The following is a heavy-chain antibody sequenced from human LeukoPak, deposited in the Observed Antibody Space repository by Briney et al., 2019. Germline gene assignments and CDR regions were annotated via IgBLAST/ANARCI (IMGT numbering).Heavy chain of an antibody. J-gene: IGHJ4*02. CDR3: AKGPYYYDSSGFYYFDY. V-gene: IGHV3-73*01. D-gene: IGHD3-22*01. Sequence: GGSLRLSCAVSGFTFSGSAMHWVRQASGKGLEWVGRIRSKANSYATAYAASVKGRFTISRDDSKNTAYLQMNSLKTEDTAVYYCAKGPYYYDSSGFYYFDYWGQGTLVTVSS. CDR1: GFTFSGSA. CDR2: IRSKANSYAT.